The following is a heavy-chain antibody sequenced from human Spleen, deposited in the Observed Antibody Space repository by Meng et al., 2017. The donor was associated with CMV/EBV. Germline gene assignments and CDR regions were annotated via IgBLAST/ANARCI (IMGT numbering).Heavy chain of an antibody. CDR1: GGTFSSYA. Sequence: SVKVSCKASGGTFSSYAISWVRQAPGQGLEWMGGIIPIFGTANYAQKFQGRVTITTDESTSTAYMELSSLRSDDTAVYYCARDIAARSSDYYYYGMDVWGQGTTVTVSS. D-gene: IGHD6-13*01. CDR2: IIPIFGTA. V-gene: IGHV1-69*05. CDR3: ARDIAARSSDYYYYGMDV. J-gene: IGHJ6*02.